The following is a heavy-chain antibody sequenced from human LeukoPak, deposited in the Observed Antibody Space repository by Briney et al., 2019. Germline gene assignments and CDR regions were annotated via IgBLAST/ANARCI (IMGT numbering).Heavy chain of an antibody. CDR1: GVSISSYH. D-gene: IGHD5-18*01. CDR3: VRDGLYSYGYSYFDY. CDR2: FHITEST. J-gene: IGHJ4*02. Sequence: SETLSLTCAVSGVSISSYHWSWIRLPAGKGLEWIGRFHITESTNYNPSLKSRVTMSIDTSKNQFSLRLSSVTAADTAVYYCVRDGLYSYGYSYFDYWGQGTLVTVFS. V-gene: IGHV4-4*07.